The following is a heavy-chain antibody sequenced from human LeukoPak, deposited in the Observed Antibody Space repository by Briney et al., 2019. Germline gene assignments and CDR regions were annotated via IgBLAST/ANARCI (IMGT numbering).Heavy chain of an antibody. CDR3: ARAIAAAAADAFDI. V-gene: IGHV3-11*04. Sequence: GGSLRLSCAASGFTFSDYYMSWIRQAPGKGLEWVSYISSSGSTIYYADSVKGRFTISRDNAKNSLYLQMNSLRAEDTAVYYCARAIAAAAADAFDIWGQGTMVTVSS. J-gene: IGHJ3*02. CDR2: ISSSGSTI. CDR1: GFTFSDYY. D-gene: IGHD6-13*01.